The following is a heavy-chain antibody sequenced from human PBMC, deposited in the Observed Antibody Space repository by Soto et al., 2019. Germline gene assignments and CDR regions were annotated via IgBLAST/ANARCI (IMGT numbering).Heavy chain of an antibody. D-gene: IGHD3-16*02. Sequence: GGSLRLSCAASGFTFSSYGMHWVRQAPGKGLEWVAVISYDGSNKYYADSVKGRFTISRDNSKNTLYLQMNSLRAEDTAVYYCAKDGRGSGDYDYIWGSYRSDYYYYMDVWGKGTTVTVSS. CDR1: GFTFSSYG. V-gene: IGHV3-30*18. CDR3: AKDGRGSGDYDYIWGSYRSDYYYYMDV. CDR2: ISYDGSNK. J-gene: IGHJ6*03.